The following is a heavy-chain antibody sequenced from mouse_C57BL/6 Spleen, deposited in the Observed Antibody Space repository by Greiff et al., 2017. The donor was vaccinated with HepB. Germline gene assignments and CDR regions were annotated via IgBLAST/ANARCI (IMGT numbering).Heavy chain of an antibody. CDR1: GYTFTDYN. CDR2: INPNNGGT. J-gene: IGHJ2*01. Sequence: EVQLQQSGPELVKPGASVKIPCKASGYTFTDYNMDWVKQSHGKSLEWIGDINPNNGGTIYNQKFKGKATLTVDKSSSTAYMELRSLTSEDTAVYYCARRDWDFYYFDYWGQGTTLTVSS. CDR3: ARRDWDFYYFDY. D-gene: IGHD4-1*01. V-gene: IGHV1-18*01.